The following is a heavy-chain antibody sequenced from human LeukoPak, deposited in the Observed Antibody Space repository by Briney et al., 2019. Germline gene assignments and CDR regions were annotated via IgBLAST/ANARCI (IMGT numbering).Heavy chain of an antibody. V-gene: IGHV4-39*07. CDR2: IHYSGST. CDR1: GGSISSSSYY. J-gene: IGHJ6*03. D-gene: IGHD3-3*02. Sequence: PSETLSLTCTVSGGSISSSSYYWGWIRQPPGKGLEWIGSIHYSGSTNYNPSLKSRVTISVDTSKNQFSLKLSSVTAADTAVYYCARAFYPGYYSYMAVWGKGTTVTVSS. CDR3: ARAFYPGYYSYMAV.